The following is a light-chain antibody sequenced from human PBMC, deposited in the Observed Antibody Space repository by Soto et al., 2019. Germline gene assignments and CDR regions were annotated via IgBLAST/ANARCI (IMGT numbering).Light chain of an antibody. Sequence: EIVLTQSPGTLSLSPGERATLSCRASQSVSSSYLAWYQQKPGQSPRLLIFGASSRATGTPDRFSGSGSGTDFTLTISRLEPEDFGVYYCQQYDTSPRTFGQGTTVEIK. CDR1: QSVSSSY. CDR2: GAS. V-gene: IGKV3-20*01. J-gene: IGKJ1*01. CDR3: QQYDTSPRT.